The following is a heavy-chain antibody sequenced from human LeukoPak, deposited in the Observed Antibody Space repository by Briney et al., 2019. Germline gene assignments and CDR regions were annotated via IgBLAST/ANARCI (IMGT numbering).Heavy chain of an antibody. J-gene: IGHJ4*02. CDR3: ARSYYYDSSGYSHPFDY. CDR1: GYTFTGHY. Sequence: GASVKVSCKASGYTFTGHYMHWVRQAPGQGLEWMGRINPNSGGTNYAQKFQGRVTMTRDTSISTAYMELSRLRSDDTAVYYCARSYYYDSSGYSHPFDYWGQGTLVTVSS. V-gene: IGHV1-2*06. D-gene: IGHD3-22*01. CDR2: INPNSGGT.